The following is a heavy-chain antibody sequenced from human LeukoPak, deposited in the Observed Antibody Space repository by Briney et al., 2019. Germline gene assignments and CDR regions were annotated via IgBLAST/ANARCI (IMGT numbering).Heavy chain of an antibody. D-gene: IGHD3-10*01. J-gene: IGHJ4*02. V-gene: IGHV1-69*05. CDR3: ARGLLRGVMRFDY. CDR2: IMPTFGAA. CDR1: GGTFSSYA. Sequence: WASVKVSCKASGGTFSSYAISWVRQAPGQGLEWMGGIMPTFGAANYAQKFQGRVTITTDEFTNTAYMELSSLRSEDTAVYYCARGLLRGVMRFDYWGQGSLVIVSS.